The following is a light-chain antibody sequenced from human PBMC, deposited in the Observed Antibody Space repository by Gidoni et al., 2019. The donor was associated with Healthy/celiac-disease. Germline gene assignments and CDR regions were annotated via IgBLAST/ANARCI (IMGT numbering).Light chain of an antibody. CDR2: YAS. V-gene: IGLV2-11*01. CDR3: CSYAGSVV. J-gene: IGLJ2*01. Sequence: QSALTQPRPVSGSPGQSVTISCTGTSSDVGGYNYVSWYQQHPGKAPKLMIYYASKRPSGVPDRFSGSKSGNTASLTISGLQAEDEADYYCCSYAGSVVFGGGTKLTVL. CDR1: SSDVGGYNY.